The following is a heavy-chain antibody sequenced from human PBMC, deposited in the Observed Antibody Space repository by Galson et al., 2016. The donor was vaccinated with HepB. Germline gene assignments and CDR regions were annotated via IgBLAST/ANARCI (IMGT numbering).Heavy chain of an antibody. V-gene: IGHV4-59*01. CDR1: GASMSAYY. D-gene: IGHD5-24*01. Sequence: TLSLTCTVSGASMSAYYWTWIRQPPGEGLEWIGHIYYSGNTNYNPSLKSRVTISVDTSKNQFSLNLRSVTAADTAVYYCARGEGYNFYWGQGTLVTVSS. CDR2: IYYSGNT. J-gene: IGHJ4*02. CDR3: ARGEGYNFY.